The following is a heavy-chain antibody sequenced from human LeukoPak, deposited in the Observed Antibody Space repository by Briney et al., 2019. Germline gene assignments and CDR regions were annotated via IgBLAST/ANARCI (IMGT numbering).Heavy chain of an antibody. V-gene: IGHV4-34*01. D-gene: IGHD3-3*01. CDR1: GGSFSGYY. Sequence: SETLSLTCAVYGGSFSGYYWSWIRQPPGKGLEWIGEINHSGSTNYNPSLKSRVTISVDTSKNQFSLKLSSVTAADTAVYYCARGQGFLGVLYYFDYWGQGTLVTVSS. CDR2: INHSGST. CDR3: ARGQGFLGVLYYFDY. J-gene: IGHJ4*02.